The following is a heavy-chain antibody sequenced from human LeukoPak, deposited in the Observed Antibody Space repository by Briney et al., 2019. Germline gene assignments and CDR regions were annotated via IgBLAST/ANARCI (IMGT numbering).Heavy chain of an antibody. D-gene: IGHD6-25*01. CDR3: AKGVLAAYRYNYYYMDV. Sequence: GGSLRLSCEASGFTFGTFWMSWVRQAPGKGLEWVANIKQGGSEKNYVDSVKGRSTIARDDAKNSLYLQMNSLRAEDTAVYYCAKGVLAAYRYNYYYMDVWGKGTTVTISS. J-gene: IGHJ6*03. CDR2: IKQGGSEK. V-gene: IGHV3-7*01. CDR1: GFTFGTFW.